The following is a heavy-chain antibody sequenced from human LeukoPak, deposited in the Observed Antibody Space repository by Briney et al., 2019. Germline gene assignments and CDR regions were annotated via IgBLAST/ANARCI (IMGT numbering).Heavy chain of an antibody. D-gene: IGHD5-12*01. V-gene: IGHV3-21*01. CDR2: ISSSSSYI. J-gene: IGHJ4*02. CDR3: VCGGGPYSGYGGFDY. Sequence: GGSLRLSCAASGFTFSSYSMNWVRQAPGKGLEWVSSISSSSSYIYYADSVKGRFTISRDNAKNSLYLQMNSLRAEDTAVYYWVCGGGPYSGYGGFDYWGQGTPVTVSS. CDR1: GFTFSSYS.